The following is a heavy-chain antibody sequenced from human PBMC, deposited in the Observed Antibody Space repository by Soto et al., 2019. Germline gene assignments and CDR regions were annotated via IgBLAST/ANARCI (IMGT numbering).Heavy chain of an antibody. CDR2: ISAYNGNT. Sequence: GASVKVSCKASGYTFTSYGISWVRQAPGQGLEWMGWISAYNGNTNYAQKLQGRVTMTTDTSTSTAYMELRSLRSDDTAVYYFALGGSRITIFGVVIIEDFXYWGQGTLVTVSS. CDR3: ALGGSRITIFGVVIIEDFXY. J-gene: IGHJ4*02. D-gene: IGHD3-3*01. CDR1: GYTFTSYG. V-gene: IGHV1-18*01.